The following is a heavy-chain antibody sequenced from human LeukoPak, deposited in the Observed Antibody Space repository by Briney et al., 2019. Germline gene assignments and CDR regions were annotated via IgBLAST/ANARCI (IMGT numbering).Heavy chain of an antibody. V-gene: IGHV4-59*01. CDR1: GGSISSYY. Sequence: SETLSLTCTVSGGSISSYYWSWIRQPPGEGLEWIGYIYYSGSTNYNPSLKSRVTISVDTSKNQFSLKLSSVTAADTAVYYCARMGGSSSYYYYMDVWGKGTTVTVSS. D-gene: IGHD6-6*01. CDR2: IYYSGST. J-gene: IGHJ6*03. CDR3: ARMGGSSSYYYYMDV.